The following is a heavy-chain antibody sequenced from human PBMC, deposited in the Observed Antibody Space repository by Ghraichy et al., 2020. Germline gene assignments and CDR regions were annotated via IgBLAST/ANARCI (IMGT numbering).Heavy chain of an antibody. Sequence: GESLNISCAASGFTFDDYAMHWVRQAPGKGLEWVSLISGDGGSTYYADSVKGRFTISRDNSKNSLYLQMNSLRTEDTALYYCAKDMTRGAVAGTHAFDIWGQGTMVTVSS. CDR2: ISGDGGST. J-gene: IGHJ3*02. CDR3: AKDMTRGAVAGTHAFDI. D-gene: IGHD6-19*01. V-gene: IGHV3-43*02. CDR1: GFTFDDYA.